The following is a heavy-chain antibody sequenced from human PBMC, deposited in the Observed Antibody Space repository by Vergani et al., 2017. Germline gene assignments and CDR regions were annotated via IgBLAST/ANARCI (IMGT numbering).Heavy chain of an antibody. V-gene: IGHV4-61*02. CDR3: AKGVYCSSTSCYEGRGYYYGMGV. D-gene: IGHD2-2*01. Sequence: QVKLQESGPGLLKPSQTLSLTCTVSGESIRSGSHYWSWIRQPAGKGPEWIGHIHTGGSTDLNPSFKSRVSISVDTSKSQFSLKLNSVTVADTAVYYCAKGVYCSSTSCYEGRGYYYGMGVWGQGTTVTFSS. CDR1: GESIRSGSHY. CDR2: IHTGGST. J-gene: IGHJ6*02.